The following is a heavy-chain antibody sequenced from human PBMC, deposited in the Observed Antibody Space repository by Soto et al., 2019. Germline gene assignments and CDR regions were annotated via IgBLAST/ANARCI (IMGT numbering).Heavy chain of an antibody. CDR3: AKGMSSSGWYFDY. V-gene: IGHV3-23*01. J-gene: IGHJ4*02. D-gene: IGHD6-19*01. Sequence: EVQLLESGGGLVQPGGSLRLSCAASGFTFSSYAMSWVRQAPGKGLEWVSAISGSGGSTYYADPVKGRFTISRDNSKNTLYLQMNSLRAEDTAVYYCAKGMSSSGWYFDYWGQGTLVTVSS. CDR2: ISGSGGST. CDR1: GFTFSSYA.